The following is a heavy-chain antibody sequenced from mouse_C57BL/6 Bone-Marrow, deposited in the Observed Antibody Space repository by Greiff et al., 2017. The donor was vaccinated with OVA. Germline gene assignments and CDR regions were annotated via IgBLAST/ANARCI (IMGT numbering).Heavy chain of an antibody. CDR1: GFTFSDYG. Sequence: EVKLVESGGGLVKPGGSLKLSCAASGFTFSDYGMHWVRKAPEKGLEWVAYISSGSSTIYYADTVKGRFTISRDNAKNTLYLRMTSLGSEDTAMYYCARTGSLFDYWGQGTTLTVSS. J-gene: IGHJ2*01. D-gene: IGHD4-1*01. CDR3: ARTGSLFDY. V-gene: IGHV5-17*01. CDR2: ISSGSSTI.